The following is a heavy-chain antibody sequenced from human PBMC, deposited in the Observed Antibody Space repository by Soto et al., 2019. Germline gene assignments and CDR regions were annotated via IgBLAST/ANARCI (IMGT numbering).Heavy chain of an antibody. Sequence: VQLLESGGGLVQPGGSLRLSCAASGFTFSTYAMSWVRQAPGRGLEWVSTIIGSGDSTYYADSVKGRFTISRDNSKNTLCLEMNGLGAEDTAVYCGGKERSRGWNCDSWGQGALVTVSS. CDR1: GFTFSTYA. CDR2: IIGSGDST. V-gene: IGHV3-23*01. J-gene: IGHJ4*02. CDR3: GKERSRGWNCDS. D-gene: IGHD6-19*01.